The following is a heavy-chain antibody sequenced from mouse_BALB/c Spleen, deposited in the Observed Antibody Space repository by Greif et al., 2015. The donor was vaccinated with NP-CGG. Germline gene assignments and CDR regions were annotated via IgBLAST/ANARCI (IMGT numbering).Heavy chain of an antibody. CDR1: GYTFTNYW. CDR3: ASFYYDYDGGFAY. CDR2: IYPGGGYT. Sequence: VKLMDSGAEPVRPGTSVKMSCKAAGYTFTNYWIGWVKQRPGHGLEWIGDIYPGGGYTNYNEKFKGKATLTADTSSSTAYMQLSSLTSEDSAIYYCASFYYDYDGGFAYWGQGTLVTVSA. J-gene: IGHJ3*01. D-gene: IGHD2-4*01. V-gene: IGHV1-63*02.